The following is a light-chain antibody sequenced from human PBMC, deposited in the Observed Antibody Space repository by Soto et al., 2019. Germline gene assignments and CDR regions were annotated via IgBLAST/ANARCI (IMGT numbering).Light chain of an antibody. Sequence: DIVLTQSPGTLSLSPGERATLSCRASQSVASTYLAWYQQKPGQAPRLLIYGASSRATGIPDRFSGSGSGTDLNLPISRLEPEDFAVYYCQQYGNSPPFTFGPGTKVDIK. CDR3: QQYGNSPPFT. CDR1: QSVASTY. J-gene: IGKJ3*01. V-gene: IGKV3-20*01. CDR2: GAS.